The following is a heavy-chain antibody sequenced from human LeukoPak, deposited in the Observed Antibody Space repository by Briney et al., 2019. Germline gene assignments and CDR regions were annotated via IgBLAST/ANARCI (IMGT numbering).Heavy chain of an antibody. CDR3: ARNPYYGSGSPPGGRY. V-gene: IGHV1-2*02. CDR1: GYTFTGYY. Sequence: GASVKVSCKASGYTFTGYYIHWVRQAPGQGLEGMGWINPNSGGTKYAQKFQARVTLTSDTSINTAYMELSRLRSDDTAVYYCARNPYYGSGSPPGGRYWGQGTLVTVSS. J-gene: IGHJ4*02. CDR2: INPNSGGT. D-gene: IGHD3-10*01.